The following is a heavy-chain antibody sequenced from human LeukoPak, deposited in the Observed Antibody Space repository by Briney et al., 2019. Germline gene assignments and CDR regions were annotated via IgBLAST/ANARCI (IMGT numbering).Heavy chain of an antibody. CDR1: GFTFDDYA. CDR2: ISWNSGSI. V-gene: IGHV3-9*01. D-gene: IGHD4-17*01. J-gene: IGHJ3*02. CDR3: AKDIVVRTTADAFDI. Sequence: GGSLRLSCAASGFTFDDYAMHWVRQAPGKGLEWVSGISWNSGSIGYADSVKGRFTISRDSAKNSLYLQMNSLRAEDTALYYCAKDIVVRTTADAFDIWGQGTMVTVSS.